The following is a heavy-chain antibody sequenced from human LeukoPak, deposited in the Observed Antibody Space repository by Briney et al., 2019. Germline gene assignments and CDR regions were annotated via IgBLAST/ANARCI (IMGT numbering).Heavy chain of an antibody. CDR1: GLTFSSLW. D-gene: IGHD4-11*01. V-gene: IGHV3-23*01. Sequence: PGGSLRLSCAASGLTFSSLWMSWVRQAPGKGLEWVSAISGSGGSTYYADSVKGRFTISRDNSKNTLYLQMNSLRAEDTAVYYCAKGPILQFTEYFQHWGQGTLVTVSS. CDR2: ISGSGGST. CDR3: AKGPILQFTEYFQH. J-gene: IGHJ1*01.